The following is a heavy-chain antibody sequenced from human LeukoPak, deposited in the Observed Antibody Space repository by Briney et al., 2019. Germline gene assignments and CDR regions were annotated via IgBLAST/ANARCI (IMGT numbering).Heavy chain of an antibody. Sequence: ASVKVSCKTSGYIFSNYYMHWVRQAPGQGLEWMGMINPRDSSTNYAQKFQGRVTMTRDTSTSTVYMELSSLRSEDTAVYYCARGPYGAGPPSPHYYYGMDVWGQGTTVTVSS. V-gene: IGHV1-46*01. J-gene: IGHJ6*02. CDR1: GYIFSNYY. CDR3: ARGPYGAGPPSPHYYYGMDV. CDR2: INPRDSST. D-gene: IGHD3-10*01.